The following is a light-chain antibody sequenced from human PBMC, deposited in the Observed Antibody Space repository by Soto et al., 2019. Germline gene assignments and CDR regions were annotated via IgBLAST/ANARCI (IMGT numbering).Light chain of an antibody. Sequence: DIQLTQSPPFLSASVGDRVTITCRASQGINNYLVWYQQKPGKAPKLLIYVASALQDGVPSRFSGSGFGTEFTLTVSSLQPEDFATYYCQQVIRYPYTFGQGTKLGIK. CDR1: QGINNY. CDR2: VAS. J-gene: IGKJ2*01. V-gene: IGKV1-9*01. CDR3: QQVIRYPYT.